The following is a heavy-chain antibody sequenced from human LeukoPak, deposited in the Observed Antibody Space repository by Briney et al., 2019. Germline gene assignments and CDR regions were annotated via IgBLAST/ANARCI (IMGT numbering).Heavy chain of an antibody. V-gene: IGHV4-34*01. CDR3: AREYVWGSYRYTSFDY. Sequence: PSETLSLTCAVYGGSFSGYYWSWIRQPPGKGLEWIGYIYYSGSTYYNPSLKSRVTISVDTSKNQFSLKLSSVTAADTAVYYCAREYVWGSYRYTSFDYWGQGTLVTVSS. CDR1: GGSFSGYY. D-gene: IGHD3-16*02. J-gene: IGHJ4*02. CDR2: IYYSGST.